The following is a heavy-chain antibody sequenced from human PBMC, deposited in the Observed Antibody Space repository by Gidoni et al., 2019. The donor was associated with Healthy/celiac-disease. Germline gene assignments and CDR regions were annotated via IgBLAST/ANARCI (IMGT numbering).Heavy chain of an antibody. CDR2: ISSSSSTI. CDR3: ARDGTIAAGGIWFDP. V-gene: IGHV3-48*02. D-gene: IGHD6-13*01. CDR1: GFTFRSYS. J-gene: IGHJ5*02. Sequence: EVQLVESGGGLVQPGWSLSLSCAASGFTFRSYSMNWVRQAPGKGLEWVSYISSSSSTIYYADSVKGRFTISRDNAKNSLYLQMNSLRDEDTAVYYCARDGTIAAGGIWFDPWGQGTLVTVSS.